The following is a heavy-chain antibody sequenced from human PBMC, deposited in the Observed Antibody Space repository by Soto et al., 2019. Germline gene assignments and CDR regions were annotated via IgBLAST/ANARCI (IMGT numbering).Heavy chain of an antibody. J-gene: IGHJ4*02. Sequence: QVQLVESGGGVVQPGRSLRLSCATSGFTFSGYTMHWVRQAPGKGLEWVAVISYDGSKKYYADSVKGRFTVSRDNSKSTLYLQMDGLRAEDAAVYYCARDRYYNDGSAYYFTYWGQGTLVTVSS. CDR3: ARDRYYNDGSAYYFTY. D-gene: IGHD3-22*01. V-gene: IGHV3-30-3*01. CDR1: GFTFSGYT. CDR2: ISYDGSKK.